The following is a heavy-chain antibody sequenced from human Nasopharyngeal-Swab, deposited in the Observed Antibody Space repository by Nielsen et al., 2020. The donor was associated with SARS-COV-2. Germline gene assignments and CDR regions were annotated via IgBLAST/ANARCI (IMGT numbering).Heavy chain of an antibody. CDR1: GDSVSSSSAA. V-gene: IGHV6-1*01. D-gene: IGHD4-17*01. CDR2: TYYRPKWYN. Sequence: SQTLSLTCAISGDSVSSSSAAWNWIRQSPSRGLEWLGRTYYRPKWYNDYAVSVKSRITINPDTSKNQFSLHLNSVTPEDTAVHYCARARGAYGDYYYYYYTDVWGKGTTVTVSS. CDR3: ARARGAYGDYYYYYYTDV. J-gene: IGHJ6*03.